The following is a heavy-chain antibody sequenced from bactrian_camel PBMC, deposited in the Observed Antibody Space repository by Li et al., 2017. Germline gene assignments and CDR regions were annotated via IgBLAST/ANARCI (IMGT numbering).Heavy chain of an antibody. J-gene: IGHJ4*01. CDR3: AATRPGAVCSGGYAPGGFTY. V-gene: IGHV3S31*01. D-gene: IGHD2*01. CDR2: INSGGGDT. CDR1: GFTFSAYA. Sequence: QLVESGGGLVQPGGSLRLSCAASGFTFSAYAMSWVRQAPGKGLEWVSAINSGGGDTYYAVSLKGRFTISRDNVKNILYLQMNSLKPEDTGMYYCAATRPGAVCSGGYAPGGFTYWGQGTQVTVS.